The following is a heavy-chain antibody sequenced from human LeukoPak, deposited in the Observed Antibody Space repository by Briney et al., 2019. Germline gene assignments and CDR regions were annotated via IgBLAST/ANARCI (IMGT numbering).Heavy chain of an antibody. J-gene: IGHJ4*02. CDR2: INHSGST. CDR1: GFTVSSNN. Sequence: GSLRLSCAASGFTVSSNNMSWVRQPPGKGLEWIGEINHSGSTNYNPSLKSRVTISVDTSKNQFSLKLSSVTAADTAVYYCARKPNTDYSPDYWGQGTLVTVSS. CDR3: ARKPNTDYSPDY. V-gene: IGHV4-34*01. D-gene: IGHD2-15*01.